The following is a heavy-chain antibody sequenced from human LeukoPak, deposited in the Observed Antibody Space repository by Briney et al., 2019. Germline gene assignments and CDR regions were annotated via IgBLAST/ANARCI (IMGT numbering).Heavy chain of an antibody. D-gene: IGHD3-3*01. J-gene: IGHJ4*02. V-gene: IGHV1-69*02. CDR3: ARGYYDFWSGYFL. CDR2: IIPILGIA. Sequence: GASVKVSCKASGGTFSSYTISWVRQAPGQGLEWMGRIIPILGIANYAQKFQGRVAITADKSKSTAYMEVSSLRSEDTAVYYCARGYYDFWSGYFLWGQGTLVTVSS. CDR1: GGTFSSYT.